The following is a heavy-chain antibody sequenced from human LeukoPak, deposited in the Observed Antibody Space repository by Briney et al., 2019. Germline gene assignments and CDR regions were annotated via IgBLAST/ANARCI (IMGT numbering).Heavy chain of an antibody. J-gene: IGHJ4*02. V-gene: IGHV3-23*01. CDR2: ISGSGGST. Sequence: GGTLRLSCAASGFTFSSYGMSWVRQAPGKGLEWVSAISGSGGSTYYADSVKGRFTISRDNAKNSLYLQMNSLRAEDTAVYYCARDTGAYYDSGGLDYWGQGTLVTVSS. CDR1: GFTFSSYG. CDR3: ARDTGAYYDSGGLDY. D-gene: IGHD3-22*01.